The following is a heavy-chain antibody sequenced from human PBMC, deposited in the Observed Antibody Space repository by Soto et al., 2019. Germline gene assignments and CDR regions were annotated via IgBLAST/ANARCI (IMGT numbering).Heavy chain of an antibody. J-gene: IGHJ5*02. Sequence: SETLSLTCTVSGGSISSYYWSWIRQPPGKGLEWIGYIYYSGSTNYNPSLKSRVTISVDTSKNQFSLKLSSVTAADTAVYYCARPLFGRGNGFDPWGQGTLVNVSS. V-gene: IGHV4-59*01. D-gene: IGHD3-10*01. CDR1: GGSISSYY. CDR2: IYYSGST. CDR3: ARPLFGRGNGFDP.